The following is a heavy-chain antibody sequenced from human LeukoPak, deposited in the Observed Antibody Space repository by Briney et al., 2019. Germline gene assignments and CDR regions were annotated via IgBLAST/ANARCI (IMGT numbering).Heavy chain of an antibody. CDR3: ARERPYYDILTGSFDY. J-gene: IGHJ4*02. CDR1: GGSISSGGYS. D-gene: IGHD3-9*01. Sequence: SETLSLTCAVSGGSISSGGYSWSWIRQPPGKGLEWIGYIYYSGSTYYNPSLKSRVTISVDTSKNQFSLKLSSVTAADTAVYYCARERPYYDILTGSFDYWGQGTLVTVSS. V-gene: IGHV4-30-4*07. CDR2: IYYSGST.